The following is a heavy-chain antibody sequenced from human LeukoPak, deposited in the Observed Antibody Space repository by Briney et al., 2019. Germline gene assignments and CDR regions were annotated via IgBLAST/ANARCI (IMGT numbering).Heavy chain of an antibody. CDR1: GFTFSSYW. D-gene: IGHD2-2*01. CDR3: AREPCSSTSCYPNHFDY. Sequence: GRSLRLSCAASGFTFSSYWMHWVRQAPGKGLVWVSRINSDGSSTSYADSVKGRFTISRDNAKNTLYLQMNSLGAEDTAVYYCAREPCSSTSCYPNHFDYWGQGTLVTVSS. V-gene: IGHV3-74*01. J-gene: IGHJ4*02. CDR2: INSDGSST.